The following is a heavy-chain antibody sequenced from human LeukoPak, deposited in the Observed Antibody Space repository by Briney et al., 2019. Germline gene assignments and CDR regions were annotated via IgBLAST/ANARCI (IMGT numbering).Heavy chain of an antibody. CDR2: INHSGST. Sequence: SETLSLTCAVYSEYLSGYYWSWIRQPPGKGLEWIAEINHSGSTNYNPSLKSRVTISVDTSMNFFSLRLSSVTAADTAVYYCARGRVAATSVTSYWGQGALVTASS. V-gene: IGHV4-34*01. D-gene: IGHD2-15*01. J-gene: IGHJ4*02. CDR1: SEYLSGYY. CDR3: ARGRVAATSVTSY.